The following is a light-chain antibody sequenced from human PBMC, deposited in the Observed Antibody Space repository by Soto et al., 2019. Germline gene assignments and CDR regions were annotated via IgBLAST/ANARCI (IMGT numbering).Light chain of an antibody. CDR3: QQSYNTPRT. J-gene: IGKJ1*01. CDR2: GAS. CDR1: HSISRN. V-gene: IGKV1-39*01. Sequence: DIQMTKSPSSLSASVGDRVTITCRASHSISRNLNWYQQKPGTAPKLLMFGASTLQSGVPSRFSGSGSGTDFTLTITSLQPEDFATYYCQQSYNTPRTFGQGTKVEI.